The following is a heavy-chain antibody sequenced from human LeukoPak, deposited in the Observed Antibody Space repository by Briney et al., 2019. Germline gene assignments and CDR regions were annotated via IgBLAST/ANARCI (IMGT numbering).Heavy chain of an antibody. Sequence: SETLSLTCTVSGCSMNMYFWNWIRQSPEKGLEWIGYVYYSGTTKYNPSLKSRVTISVDLSKSQYALKLNSVTAADTAVYYCVRESGSYFHYWGPGTRVIVSS. J-gene: IGHJ4*02. V-gene: IGHV4-59*01. CDR3: VRESGSYFHY. CDR2: VYYSGTT. CDR1: GCSMNMYF. D-gene: IGHD1-26*01.